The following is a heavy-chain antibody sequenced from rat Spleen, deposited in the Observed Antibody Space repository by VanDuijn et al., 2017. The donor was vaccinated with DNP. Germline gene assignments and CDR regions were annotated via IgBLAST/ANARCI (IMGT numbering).Heavy chain of an antibody. CDR1: GFTFSDYA. J-gene: IGHJ4*01. CDR2: ISYDGSST. D-gene: IGHD1-3*01. Sequence: EVQLVESGGGLVQPGRSLKLSCAASGFTFSDYAMAWVRQAPTKGLEWVATISYDGSSTYYRDSVKGRFTISRDNAKSTLYLQMDSLRSEDTATYYCATHRFLNYGSSGAMDAWGQGTSVTVSS. V-gene: IGHV5-7*01. CDR3: ATHRFLNYGSSGAMDA.